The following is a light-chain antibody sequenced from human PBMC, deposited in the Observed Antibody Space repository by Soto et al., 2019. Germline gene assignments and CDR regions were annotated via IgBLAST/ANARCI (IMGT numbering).Light chain of an antibody. CDR1: QSVSSSY. CDR3: QQYGSLGRT. V-gene: IGKV3-20*01. CDR2: GAS. J-gene: IGKJ2*01. Sequence: EIVLTQSPGTLSLSPGERATLSCRASQSVSSSYLAWYQQKPGQAPRLLIYGASSRATGIPDRFSGSGSGTDFTLTISRLEPEDFAVYYCQQYGSLGRTFGQGTKLEIK.